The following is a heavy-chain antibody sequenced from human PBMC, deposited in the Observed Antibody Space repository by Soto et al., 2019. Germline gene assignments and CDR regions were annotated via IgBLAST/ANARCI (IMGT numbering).Heavy chain of an antibody. CDR3: ARVGSTETCFDP. D-gene: IGHD2-8*02. Sequence: QMQLQESGPGLVKPSETLSLTCTVSGDSVSAGSYYWSCIPHPPGKGLEWIGFIYYTGTTRYNPSLQSRVLMSVDTSKNQLSLNLNSVTAADTAVYYCARVGSTETCFDPGGQGTLVTVSS. CDR2: IYYTGTT. V-gene: IGHV4-61*01. J-gene: IGHJ5*02. CDR1: GDSVSAGSYY.